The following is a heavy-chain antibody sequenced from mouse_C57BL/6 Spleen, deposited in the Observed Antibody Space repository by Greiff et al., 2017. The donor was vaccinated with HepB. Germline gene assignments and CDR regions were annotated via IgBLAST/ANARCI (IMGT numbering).Heavy chain of an antibody. CDR3: APHGGDGGGWFAY. CDR2: IHPNSGST. CDR1: GYTFTSYW. Sequence: QVQLQQPGAELVKPGASVTLSCKASGYTFTSYWMHWVTQRPGQGLEWIGMIHPNSGSTNYNEKFKSKATLTVDKSSSTAYMQLSSLTSEDSAVYYCAPHGGDGGGWFAYWGQGTLVTVSA. J-gene: IGHJ3*01. D-gene: IGHD2-13*01. V-gene: IGHV1-64*01.